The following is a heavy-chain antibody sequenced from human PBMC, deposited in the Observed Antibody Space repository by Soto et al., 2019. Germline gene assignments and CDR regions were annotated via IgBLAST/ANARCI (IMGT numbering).Heavy chain of an antibody. D-gene: IGHD3-16*01. CDR2: IGNSGGIT. J-gene: IGHJ6*02. Sequence: EVQLSESGGGLVQPGGSLRLSCAASGFTFSSCAMSWVRQAPGKGLEWVSSIGNSGGITYYADSVKGRFTISRDNSKNTLYMQMNSLGAEDTAIYHCARGGFWVHCGMDVWGQGTTVTVSS. CDR1: GFTFSSCA. V-gene: IGHV3-23*01. CDR3: ARGGFWVHCGMDV.